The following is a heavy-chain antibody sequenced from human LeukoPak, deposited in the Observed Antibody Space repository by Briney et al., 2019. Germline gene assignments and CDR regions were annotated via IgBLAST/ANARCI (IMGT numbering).Heavy chain of an antibody. CDR3: MRFGVISIGDF. Sequence: PGGSLRLSCRTSGFSFSDYAMTWVRQAPGKGLEWVGFIRSETYGGTIEYAASVKGRFTISRDDSKSIAYLQMNSLKTEDAAVYYCMRFGVISIGDFWGQGTLVTVSS. D-gene: IGHD3-3*01. V-gene: IGHV3-49*04. CDR2: IRSETYGGTI. J-gene: IGHJ4*02. CDR1: GFSFSDYA.